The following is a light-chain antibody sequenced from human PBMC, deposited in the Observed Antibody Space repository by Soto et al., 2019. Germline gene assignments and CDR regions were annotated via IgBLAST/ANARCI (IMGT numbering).Light chain of an antibody. J-gene: IGLJ3*02. CDR1: SGHNNHI. CDR2: LEGSGSY. CDR3: ETWDSNTRV. V-gene: IGLV4-60*03. Sequence: QSVLTQSSSASASLGSSVKLTCTLSSGHNNHIIAWHQQQPGKAPRFLMKLEGSGSYNKGSGVPDRFSGSSSRADRYLTISNLQSEDEADYYCETWDSNTRVFGGGTKVTVL.